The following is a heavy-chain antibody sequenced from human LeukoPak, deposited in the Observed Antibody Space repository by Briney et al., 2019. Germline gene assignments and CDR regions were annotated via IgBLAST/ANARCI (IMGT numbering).Heavy chain of an antibody. CDR2: ISWNSGSI. Sequence: PGGFLRLSCAASGFTFDDYAMHWVRQAPGKGLEWVSGISWNSGSIGYADSVKGRFTISRDNAKNSLYLQMNSLRAEDTALYYCAKELSGWEGGYWGQGTLVTVSS. J-gene: IGHJ4*02. V-gene: IGHV3-9*01. D-gene: IGHD6-19*01. CDR1: GFTFDDYA. CDR3: AKELSGWEGGY.